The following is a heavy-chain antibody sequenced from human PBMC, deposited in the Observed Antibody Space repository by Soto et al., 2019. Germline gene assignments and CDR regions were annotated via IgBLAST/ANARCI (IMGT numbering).Heavy chain of an antibody. J-gene: IGHJ4*02. CDR2: IYYSGST. Sequence: SETLSLTCTVSGGSISSGGYYWSWIRQHPGKGLEWIGYIYYSGSTYYNPSLKSRVTISVDTSKNQFSLKLSSVTAADTAVYYCARAWPYCSSTSCYIFDYWGQGTLVTVSS. V-gene: IGHV4-31*03. CDR1: GGSISSGGYY. CDR3: ARAWPYCSSTSCYIFDY. D-gene: IGHD2-2*01.